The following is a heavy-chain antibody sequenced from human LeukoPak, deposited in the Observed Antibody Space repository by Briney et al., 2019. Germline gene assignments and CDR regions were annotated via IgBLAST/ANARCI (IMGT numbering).Heavy chain of an antibody. V-gene: IGHV3-23*01. CDR1: GFTFSSYA. J-gene: IGHJ5*02. Sequence: QPGGSLRLSCAASGFTFSSYAMSWVRQAPGKGLEWVSAISGSGGSTYYADSVKGRFTISRDSSKNTLYLQMNSLRAEDTAVYYCAKGSYYDSSGYPAPWGQGTLVTVSS. CDR3: AKGSYYDSSGYPAP. D-gene: IGHD3-22*01. CDR2: ISGSGGST.